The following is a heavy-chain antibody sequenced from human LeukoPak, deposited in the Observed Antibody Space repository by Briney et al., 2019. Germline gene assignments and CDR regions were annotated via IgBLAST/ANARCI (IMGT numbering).Heavy chain of an antibody. CDR2: ISYDGSNK. V-gene: IGHV3-30*18. CDR1: GFTFNSYG. Sequence: PGGSLRLSCAASGFTFNSYGMHWVRQAPGKGLEWVALISYDGSNKYYADSAKGRFTISRDNSKNTLYLQMNSLRAEDTAVYYCAKVGYSYGHYYYYMDVWGKGTTVTVSS. CDR3: AKVGYSYGHYYYYMDV. D-gene: IGHD5-18*01. J-gene: IGHJ6*03.